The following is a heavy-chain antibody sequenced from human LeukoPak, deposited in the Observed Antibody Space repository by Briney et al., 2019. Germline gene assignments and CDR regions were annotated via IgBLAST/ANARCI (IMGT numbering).Heavy chain of an antibody. V-gene: IGHV3-48*03. D-gene: IGHD4-17*01. CDR1: GFTFSSYE. Sequence: GGSLRLSCAASGFTFSSYEMNWVRQAPGKGLEWVSYISSSGSTIYYADSVKGRYTISRDNAKNSLYLQMNSLRAEDTAVYYCAKEFLVGPTVTQHWYFDLWGRGTLVTVSS. CDR3: AKEFLVGPTVTQHWYFDL. CDR2: ISSSGSTI. J-gene: IGHJ2*01.